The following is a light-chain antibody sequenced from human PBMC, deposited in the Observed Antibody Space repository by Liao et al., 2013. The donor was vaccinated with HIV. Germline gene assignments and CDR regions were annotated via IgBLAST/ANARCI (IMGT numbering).Light chain of an antibody. CDR1: ELGDKY. Sequence: SYELTQPPSVSVSPGQTASIPCSGDELGDKYACWYQQKPGQSPVLVIYQDAKRPSGIPERFSGSNSGNTATLTISGTQAMDEADYYCQLTDSSGIWVFGGGTKLTVL. CDR3: QLTDSSGIWV. CDR2: QDA. J-gene: IGLJ3*02. V-gene: IGLV3-1*01.